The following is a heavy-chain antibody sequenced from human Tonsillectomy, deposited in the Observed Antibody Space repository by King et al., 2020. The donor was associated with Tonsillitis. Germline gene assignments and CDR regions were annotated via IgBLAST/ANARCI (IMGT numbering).Heavy chain of an antibody. Sequence: QVQLVESGAEVKKPGASLKVSCKASGYTFTGYYLHWVQQAPGQGPEWMGWINPNTGGTNHAPKFQGRVTMTSDTSISTAYMELSRLRFDDTAVYYCATDLLEAVAVYFFAHWGQGTLVTVSS. J-gene: IGHJ5*02. D-gene: IGHD6-19*01. CDR3: ATDLLEAVAVYFFAH. V-gene: IGHV1-2*02. CDR2: INPNTGGT. CDR1: GYTFTGYY.